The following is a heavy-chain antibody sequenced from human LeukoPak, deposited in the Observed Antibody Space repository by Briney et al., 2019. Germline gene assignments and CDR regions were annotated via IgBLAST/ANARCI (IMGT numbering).Heavy chain of an antibody. D-gene: IGHD3-3*01. CDR1: GFTFSSYA. CDR3: AKPQPGYDFWSGYDYFDY. J-gene: IGHJ4*02. CDR2: ISGSGGST. Sequence: GGPLRLSCAASGFTFSSYAMSWVRQAPGKGLEWVSAISGSGGSTYYADSVKGRFTISRDNSKNTLYLQMNSLRAEDTAVYYCAKPQPGYDFWSGYDYFDYWGQGTLVTVSS. V-gene: IGHV3-23*01.